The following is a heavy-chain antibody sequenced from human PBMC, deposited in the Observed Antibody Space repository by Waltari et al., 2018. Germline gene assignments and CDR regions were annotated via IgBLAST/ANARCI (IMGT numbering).Heavy chain of an antibody. D-gene: IGHD2-15*01. CDR1: GFTFSSYE. V-gene: IGHV3-48*03. J-gene: IGHJ4*02. Sequence: EVQLVESGGGLVQPGVSLRLSCAAFGFTFSSYEMNWVRLAPGKGLVWVSYMSSSGSTIYYADSVKGRFTISRDNDKNSLYLQMNSLRAEDTAVYYCARQEAYCSGGSCYSPGAFDYWGQGTLVTVSS. CDR3: ARQEAYCSGGSCYSPGAFDY. CDR2: MSSSGSTI.